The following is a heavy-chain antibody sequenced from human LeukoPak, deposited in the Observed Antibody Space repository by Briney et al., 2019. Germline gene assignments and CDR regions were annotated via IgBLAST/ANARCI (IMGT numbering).Heavy chain of an antibody. Sequence: ASVKVSCKTSGYTFIGHYIHWVRQAPGQGLEWMGIINPSGGSTSYAQKFQGRVTMTRDTSTSTVYMELSSLRSEDTAVYYCARGARDGYNFVYWGQGTLVTVSS. J-gene: IGHJ4*02. V-gene: IGHV1-46*01. CDR1: GYTFIGHY. CDR2: INPSGGST. CDR3: ARGARDGYNFVY. D-gene: IGHD5-24*01.